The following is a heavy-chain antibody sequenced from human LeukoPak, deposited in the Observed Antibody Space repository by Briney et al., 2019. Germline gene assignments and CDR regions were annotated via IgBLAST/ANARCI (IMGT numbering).Heavy chain of an antibody. V-gene: IGHV3-30-3*01. CDR3: ARAAVVVTAPIDY. CDR1: GFTFSSYA. J-gene: IGHJ4*02. D-gene: IGHD2-21*02. CDR2: ISYDGSNK. Sequence: GGSLRLSCAASGFTFSSYAMPWVRQAPGKGLEWVAVISYDGSNKYYADSVKGRFTISRDNSKNTLYLQMNSPRAEDTAVYYCARAAVVVTAPIDYWGQGTLVTVSS.